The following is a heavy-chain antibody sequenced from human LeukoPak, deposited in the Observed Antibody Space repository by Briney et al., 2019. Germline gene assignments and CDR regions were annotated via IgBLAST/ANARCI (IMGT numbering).Heavy chain of an antibody. J-gene: IGHJ3*01. CDR3: ARSSYSSSSSV. CDR1: GFTFSSYA. CDR2: ISGSGGST. D-gene: IGHD6-6*01. V-gene: IGHV3-23*01. Sequence: GGSLRLSCAASGFTFSSYAMSWVRQAPGKGLEWVSAISGSGGSTYYADSAKGRFTISRDNAKNSLYLQINSLRAEDTAVYYCARSSYSSSSSVWGQGTMVTVSS.